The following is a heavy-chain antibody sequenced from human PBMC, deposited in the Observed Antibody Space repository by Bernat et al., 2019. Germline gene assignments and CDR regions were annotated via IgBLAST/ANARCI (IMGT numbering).Heavy chain of an antibody. CDR2: ISGSGGST. J-gene: IGHJ4*02. Sequence: EVQLLESGGGLVQPGGSLRLSCAASGFTFSSYAMSWVRQAPGKELEWVSAISGSGGSTYYADSVKGRFTISRDNSKNTLYLQMNSLRAEDTAVYYCAREVGATLSLDYWGQGTLVTVSS. V-gene: IGHV3-23*01. CDR1: GFTFSSYA. D-gene: IGHD1-26*01. CDR3: AREVGATLSLDY.